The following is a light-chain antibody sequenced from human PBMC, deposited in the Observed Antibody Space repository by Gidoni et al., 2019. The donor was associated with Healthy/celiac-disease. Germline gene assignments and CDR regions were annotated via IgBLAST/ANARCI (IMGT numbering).Light chain of an antibody. Sequence: QSALTQPASVSGSPGQSITISCTGTSSDVVGYNYVAWYQQHPGKAPKLMIYEVSNRPSGVSNRFSGSKSGNTASLTISGRQAEDEADYSCSSYTSSSTCVFGGGTKLTVL. V-gene: IGLV2-14*01. CDR3: SSYTSSSTCV. J-gene: IGLJ3*02. CDR1: SSDVVGYNY. CDR2: EVS.